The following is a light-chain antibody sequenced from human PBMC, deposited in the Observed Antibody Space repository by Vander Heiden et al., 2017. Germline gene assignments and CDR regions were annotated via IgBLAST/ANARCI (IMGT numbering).Light chain of an antibody. CDR1: SRHSSYA. CDR3: QTWDTDIRV. V-gene: IGLV4-69*01. J-gene: IGLJ3*02. Sequence: QLVLTQSPSAPASLGLSVKHTCTLSSRHSSYAIAWPHQHREKGPRYCMKLNRHGSHSKGDGIHDRFSGSSSGAGRYLTISIHQSEDEADYYCQTWDTDIRVFGGGTKLTVL. CDR2: LNRHGSH.